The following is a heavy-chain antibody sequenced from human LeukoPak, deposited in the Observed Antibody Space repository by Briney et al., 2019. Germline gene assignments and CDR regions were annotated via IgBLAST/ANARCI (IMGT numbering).Heavy chain of an antibody. Sequence: ASVKVSCKASGYTFTGYYMHWVRQAPGQGLGWMGWINPNSGGTNYAQKFQGRVTMTRDTSISTAYMELSRLRSDDTAVYYCASSAAGKRAFDIWGQGTMVTVSS. V-gene: IGHV1-2*02. J-gene: IGHJ3*02. D-gene: IGHD6-13*01. CDR3: ASSAAGKRAFDI. CDR1: GYTFTGYY. CDR2: INPNSGGT.